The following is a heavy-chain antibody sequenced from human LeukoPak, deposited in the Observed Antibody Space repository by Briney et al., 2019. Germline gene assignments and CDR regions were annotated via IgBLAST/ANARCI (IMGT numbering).Heavy chain of an antibody. CDR1: GFTFSSYW. D-gene: IGHD6-19*01. V-gene: IGHV3-74*01. J-gene: IGHJ4*02. Sequence: PGGSLRLSCAASGFTFSSYWMHWVRQAPGKGLVWVSRINIDGSSTSYADSVKGRFTISRDNSKNTLYLQMNSLRAEDTAVYFCARRSGVAVAGAFDYWGQGTLVTVSS. CDR2: INIDGSST. CDR3: ARRSGVAVAGAFDY.